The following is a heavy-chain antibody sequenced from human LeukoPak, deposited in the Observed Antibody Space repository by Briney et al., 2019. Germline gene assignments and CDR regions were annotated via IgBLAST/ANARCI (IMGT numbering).Heavy chain of an antibody. Sequence: GASVKLPCKASGYTFTSYGISWVRQAPGQGLEWRGWISAYNGNTNYAQKLQGRVTMTTDTSTSTAYMELRSLRSDDTAVYYCARDTAYDSSGYYYVYWGQGTLVTVSS. J-gene: IGHJ4*02. CDR3: ARDTAYDSSGYYYVY. CDR1: GYTFTSYG. V-gene: IGHV1-18*01. CDR2: ISAYNGNT. D-gene: IGHD3-22*01.